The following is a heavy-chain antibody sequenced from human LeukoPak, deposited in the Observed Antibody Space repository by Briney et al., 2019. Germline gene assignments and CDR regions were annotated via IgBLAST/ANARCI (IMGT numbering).Heavy chain of an antibody. V-gene: IGHV4-61*02. CDR2: IYTSGST. J-gene: IGHJ4*02. D-gene: IGHD3-22*01. CDR3: ARVTSGGYLDS. Sequence: SETLSLTCTVSGGSISSGSYYWSWIRQPAGKGLEWNGRIYTSGSTNYNPSLKSRVSISVDTSKNQFSLKLNSVTAADTAVYYCARVTSGGYLDSWGQGTLVTVSS. CDR1: GGSISSGSYY.